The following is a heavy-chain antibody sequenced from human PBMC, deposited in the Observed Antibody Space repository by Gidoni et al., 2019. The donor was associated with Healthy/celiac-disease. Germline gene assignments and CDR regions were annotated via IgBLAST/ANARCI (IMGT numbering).Heavy chain of an antibody. CDR2: ISGSGGST. V-gene: IGHV3-23*01. Sequence: EVQLFESGGGLVQPGRSLRLSCAASGFTFSSYAMSWVRPAPGTGLEWVSAISGSGGSTYYADSVKGRFTISRDNSKNTLYLQMNSLRAEDTAVYYCASYGIAVAVDYWGQGTLVTVSS. D-gene: IGHD6-19*01. J-gene: IGHJ4*02. CDR3: ASYGIAVAVDY. CDR1: GFTFSSYA.